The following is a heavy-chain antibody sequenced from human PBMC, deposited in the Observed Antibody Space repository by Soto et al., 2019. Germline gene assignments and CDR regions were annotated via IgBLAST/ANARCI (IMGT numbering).Heavy chain of an antibody. CDR3: AKEASDITIFGVVILYYGMDV. V-gene: IGHV3-23*01. Sequence: GGALTLSCAASGFAFSSYAMSLVRQAAGKGLEWVSAISGSGGSTYYADSVKGRFTISRDNSKNTLYLQMKSLRAEDTAVYYCAKEASDITIFGVVILYYGMDVWGQGTTVTVSS. CDR1: GFAFSSYA. CDR2: ISGSGGST. J-gene: IGHJ6*02. D-gene: IGHD3-3*01.